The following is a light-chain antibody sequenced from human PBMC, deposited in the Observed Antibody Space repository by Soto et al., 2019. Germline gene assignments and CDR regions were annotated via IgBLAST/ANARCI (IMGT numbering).Light chain of an antibody. CDR3: QQSHSSPLS. CDR1: QSIVRN. Sequence: IPMTQSPSSLSASVGDRVTITCRASQSIVRNLNWYQQKPGKAPELLIYTASNLESGVPSRFSGSGSGTDFALTISSLQPEDSAVYYCQQSHSSPLSFGGGTKVEFK. J-gene: IGKJ4*01. CDR2: TAS. V-gene: IGKV1-39*01.